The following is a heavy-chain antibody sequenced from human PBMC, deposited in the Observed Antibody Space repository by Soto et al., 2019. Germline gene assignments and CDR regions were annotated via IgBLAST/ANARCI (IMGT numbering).Heavy chain of an antibody. D-gene: IGHD3-16*02. CDR3: ARGIEATTVGGVIVGGYDY. CDR2: INPSGGST. V-gene: IGHV1-46*03. CDR1: GYTFTSYY. J-gene: IGHJ4*02. Sequence: QVQLVQSGAEVKKPGASVKVSCKASGYTFTSYYMHWVRQAPGQGLEWTGIINPSGGSTSYAQKFQRRVTMTRDTSPSTVYMDLSSLRSEDTAVYYCARGIEATTVGGVIVGGYDYWGQGTLVTVSS.